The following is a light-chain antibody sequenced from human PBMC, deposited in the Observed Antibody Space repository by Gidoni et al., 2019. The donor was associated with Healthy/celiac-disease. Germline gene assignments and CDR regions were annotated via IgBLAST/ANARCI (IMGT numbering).Light chain of an antibody. V-gene: IGKV1-39*01. CDR1: QSISSY. CDR3: QQSYSTLT. Sequence: DIKMSQSPSSLSASGGERVTITCGASQSISSYLNWYQQKPGTAPKLLIYAASILQSGVPSRFSGSGARTDFTLTISSLQPEDFTNYYCQQSYSTLTFGPGTKVDIK. CDR2: AAS. J-gene: IGKJ3*01.